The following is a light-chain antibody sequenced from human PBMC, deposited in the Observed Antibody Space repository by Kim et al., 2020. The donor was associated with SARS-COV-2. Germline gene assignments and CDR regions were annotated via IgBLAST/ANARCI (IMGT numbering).Light chain of an antibody. V-gene: IGLV3-19*01. CDR3: NSRDSSGNYV. CDR1: SLRSYY. Sequence: VAMGQTIRITCQGDSLRSYYASWYQQRPGQAPVLVIYGKNNRPSVIPDRFSGSSSGNTASLTITGAQAEDEADYYCNSRDSSGNYVFATGTKVTVL. CDR2: GKN. J-gene: IGLJ1*01.